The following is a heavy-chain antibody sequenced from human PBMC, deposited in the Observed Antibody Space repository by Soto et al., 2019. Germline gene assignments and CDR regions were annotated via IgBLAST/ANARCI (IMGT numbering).Heavy chain of an antibody. D-gene: IGHD6-19*01. J-gene: IGHJ4*02. Sequence: GGSLRLSCAASGFTFSSYAMTWVRQAPGKGLEWVSAISGGAGSAYYADSVKGRFTVSRDSSRNTLYLQMNSLRAEDTAVYYCARPPDSHGWYYLDNWVQEPLLTASS. CDR2: ISGGAGSA. V-gene: IGHV3-23*01. CDR3: ARPPDSHGWYYLDN. CDR1: GFTFSSYA.